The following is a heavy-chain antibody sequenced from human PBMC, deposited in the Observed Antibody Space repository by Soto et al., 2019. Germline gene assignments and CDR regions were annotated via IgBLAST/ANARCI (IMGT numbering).Heavy chain of an antibody. CDR2: ISSSSSYI. D-gene: IGHD6-19*01. CDR1: GFTFSSYS. V-gene: IGHV3-21*01. J-gene: IGHJ5*02. Sequence: NPGGSLRLSCAASGFTFSSYSMNWVRQAPGKGLEWVSSISSSSSYIYYADSVKGRFTISRDNAKNSLYLQMNSLRAEDTAVYYCARGMDSSGWYWFDPWGQGTLVTVSS. CDR3: ARGMDSSGWYWFDP.